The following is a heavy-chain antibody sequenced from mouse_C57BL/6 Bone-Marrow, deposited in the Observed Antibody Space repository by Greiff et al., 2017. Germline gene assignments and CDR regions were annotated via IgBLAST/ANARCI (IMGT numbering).Heavy chain of an antibody. Sequence: QVHVKQPGAELVKPGASVKLSCKASGYTFTSYWMQWVKQRPGQGLEWIGEIDPSDSYTNYNQKFKGKATLTVDTSSSTAYMQLSSLTSEDSAVYYCAREGWLDYFDYWGQGTTLTVSS. D-gene: IGHD2-3*01. CDR1: GYTFTSYW. J-gene: IGHJ2*01. V-gene: IGHV1-50*01. CDR3: AREGWLDYFDY. CDR2: IDPSDSYT.